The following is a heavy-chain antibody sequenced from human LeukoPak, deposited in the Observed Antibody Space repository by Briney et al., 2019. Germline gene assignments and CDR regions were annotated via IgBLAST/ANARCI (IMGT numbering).Heavy chain of an antibody. Sequence: GGSLRLSCAASGFTFSNYWMHWVRQTPGRGLVWVPRINSDGSSTYYADSVKGRFTISRDNAKNTLYLEMNSLRAEDTAMYYCARDKYGGNSNAFDIWGQGTMVTVSS. CDR3: ARDKYGGNSNAFDI. CDR2: INSDGSST. V-gene: IGHV3-74*01. CDR1: GFTFSNYW. D-gene: IGHD4-23*01. J-gene: IGHJ3*02.